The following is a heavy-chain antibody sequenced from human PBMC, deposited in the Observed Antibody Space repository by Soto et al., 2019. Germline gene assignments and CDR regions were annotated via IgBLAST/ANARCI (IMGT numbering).Heavy chain of an antibody. V-gene: IGHV4-39*01. D-gene: IGHD2-8*01. CDR2: IYYSGST. J-gene: IGHJ4*02. Sequence: SETLSLTCTVSGGSISSSSYYWGWIRQPPGKGLEWIGCIYYSGSTYHNPSLKSRVTISVDTSKNQFSLKPSSVTAADTAVYYCARQVVLMVYAISGYFDYWGQGTLVTVSS. CDR3: ARQVVLMVYAISGYFDY. CDR1: GGSISSSSYY.